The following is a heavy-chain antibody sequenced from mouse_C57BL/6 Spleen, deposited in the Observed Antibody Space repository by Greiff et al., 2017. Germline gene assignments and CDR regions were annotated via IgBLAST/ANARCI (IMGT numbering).Heavy chain of an antibody. J-gene: IGHJ3*01. CDR1: GFSLTSYG. Sequence: VQLQQSGPGLVQPSQSLSITCTVSGFSLTSYGVHWVRQSPGKGLEWLGVIWSGGSKDYNAAFISRLSISKDNSKSQVFFKMNSLQADDTAIYYCARNGGAYWGQGTLVTVSA. CDR2: IWSGGSK. V-gene: IGHV2-2*01. CDR3: ARNGGAY.